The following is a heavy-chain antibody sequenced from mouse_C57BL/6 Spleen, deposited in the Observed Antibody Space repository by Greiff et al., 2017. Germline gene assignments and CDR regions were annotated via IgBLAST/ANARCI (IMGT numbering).Heavy chain of an antibody. CDR3: ARGPYYYGSSYFDY. CDR2: ISYDGSN. J-gene: IGHJ2*01. V-gene: IGHV3-6*01. D-gene: IGHD1-1*01. Sequence: ESGPGLVKPSQSLSLTCSVTGYSITSGYYWNWIRQFPGNKLEWMGYISYDGSNNYNPSLKNRISITRDTSKNQYFLKLNSVTTEDTATYYCARGPYYYGSSYFDYWGQGTTLTVSS. CDR1: GYSITSGYY.